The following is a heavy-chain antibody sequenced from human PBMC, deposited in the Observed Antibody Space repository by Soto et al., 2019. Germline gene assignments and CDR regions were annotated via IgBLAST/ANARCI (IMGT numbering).Heavy chain of an antibody. CDR2: ISYDGSNK. CDR3: ARPPDSSYYDILTGYYSQFDY. CDR1: GFTFSSYA. D-gene: IGHD3-9*01. J-gene: IGHJ4*02. Sequence: GGSLRLSCAASGFTFSSYAMHWVRQAPGKGLEWVAVISYDGSNKYYADSVKGRFTISRDNSKNTLYLQMNSLRAEDTAVYYCARPPDSSYYDILTGYYSQFDYWGQGTLVTVSS. V-gene: IGHV3-30-3*01.